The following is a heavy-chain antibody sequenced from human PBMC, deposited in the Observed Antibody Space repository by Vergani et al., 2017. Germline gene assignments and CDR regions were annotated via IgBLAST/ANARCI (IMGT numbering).Heavy chain of an antibody. CDR1: GCTFNQYG. V-gene: IGHV3-33*01. D-gene: IGHD1-14*01. Sequence: QVQLVESGGGVVQPGRSLRLSCAASGCTFNQYGMHWVRQAPGKGLEWVAVTWYDGNNKQYADSVKGRFTISRDNSKNTMYLQMNSLRAEDTGVYYCARHWRVLYNRFDPWGQGTLVTVSS. J-gene: IGHJ5*02. CDR2: TWYDGNNK. CDR3: ARHWRVLYNRFDP.